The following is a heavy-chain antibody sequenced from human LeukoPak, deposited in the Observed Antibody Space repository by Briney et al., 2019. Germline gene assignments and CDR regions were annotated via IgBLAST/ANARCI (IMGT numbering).Heavy chain of an antibody. V-gene: IGHV1-69*04. CDR1: GGTFSSYA. Sequence: GASVKVSCKASGGTFSSYAISWVRQAPGQGLEWMGRIIPILGIANYAQKFQGRVTITADKSTSTAYMELSSLRSEDTAVYYCARENWNDVGYFQHWGQGTLVTVSS. CDR2: IIPILGIA. D-gene: IGHD1-1*01. J-gene: IGHJ1*01. CDR3: ARENWNDVGYFQH.